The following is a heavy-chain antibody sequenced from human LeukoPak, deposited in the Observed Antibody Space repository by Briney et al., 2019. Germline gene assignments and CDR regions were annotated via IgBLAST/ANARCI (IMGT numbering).Heavy chain of an antibody. CDR1: GYTFTSYG. J-gene: IGHJ3*02. CDR2: ISAYNGNT. D-gene: IGHD6-6*01. Sequence: ASVKVSCKASGYTFTSYGISWVRQAPGQGLEWMGWISAYNGNTNYAQKLQGRVTMTTDTSTSTAYMELRRLRSDDTAVYYCARDTLGRAAPRAFDIWGQGTMVTVSS. V-gene: IGHV1-18*01. CDR3: ARDTLGRAAPRAFDI.